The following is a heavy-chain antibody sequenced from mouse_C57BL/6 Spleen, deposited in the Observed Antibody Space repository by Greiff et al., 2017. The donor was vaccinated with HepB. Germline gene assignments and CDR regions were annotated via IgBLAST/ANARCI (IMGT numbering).Heavy chain of an antibody. Sequence: QVQLKQPGAELVMPGASVKLSCKASGYTFTSYWMHWVKQRPGQGLEWIGEIDPSDSYTNYNQKFKGKSTLTVDKSSSTAYMQLSSLTSEDSAVYYCARAYSYSNYWYFDVWGTGTTVTVSS. CDR1: GYTFTSYW. CDR3: ARAYSYSNYWYFDV. CDR2: IDPSDSYT. J-gene: IGHJ1*03. V-gene: IGHV1-69*01. D-gene: IGHD2-5*01.